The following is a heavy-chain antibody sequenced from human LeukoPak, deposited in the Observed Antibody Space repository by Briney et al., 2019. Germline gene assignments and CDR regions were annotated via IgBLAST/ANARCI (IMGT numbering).Heavy chain of an antibody. CDR1: GYTFTGYY. V-gene: IGHV1-2*02. D-gene: IGHD5-12*01. Sequence: ASVKVSCKASGYTFTGYYMHWVRQAPGQGLEWMGWINPNSGGTNYAQKFQGRVTMTRNTSISTAYMELSSLRSEDTAVYYCARGRIVATNYYYYYYMDVWGKGTTVTISS. CDR3: ARGRIVATNYYYYYYMDV. CDR2: INPNSGGT. J-gene: IGHJ6*03.